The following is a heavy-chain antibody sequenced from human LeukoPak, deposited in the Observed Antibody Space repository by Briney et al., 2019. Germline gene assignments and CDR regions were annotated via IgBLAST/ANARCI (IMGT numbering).Heavy chain of an antibody. J-gene: IGHJ4*02. D-gene: IGHD6-6*01. CDR2: IGSSGYYI. CDR3: ARDLVSRSNY. CDR1: GFTFSRYT. V-gene: IGHV3-21*01. Sequence: PGGSLRLSCAASGFTFSRYTMNWVRQSPGKGLEWVSSIGSSGYYIYYANSVKGRFTISRDNAKNSLYLQMNSLRAEDTAVYYCARDLVSRSNYWGQGTPVTVSS.